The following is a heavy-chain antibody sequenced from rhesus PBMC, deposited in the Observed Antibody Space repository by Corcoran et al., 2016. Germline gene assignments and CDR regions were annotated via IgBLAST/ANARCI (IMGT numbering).Heavy chain of an antibody. CDR1: GFTFSRNG. Sequence: EVHLVETGGGLVQPGGSLKLSCAVSGFTFSRNGMTWVRQAPGKGLKWVSGIASYGGSKYYADSVKGRFTISRDNSQNTLSLQMNSLRVEDTAVYYCATDTVAATGSVSFWCQGVLVTVSS. J-gene: IGHJ4*01. V-gene: IGHV3S5*01. CDR2: IASYGGSK. D-gene: IGHD4-29*01. CDR3: ATDTVAATGSVSF.